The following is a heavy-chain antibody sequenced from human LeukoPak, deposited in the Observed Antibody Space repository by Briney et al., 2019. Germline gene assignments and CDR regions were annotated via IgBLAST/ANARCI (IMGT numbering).Heavy chain of an antibody. V-gene: IGHV3-74*01. CDR2: IYSDGSRT. CDR1: GFTFSNYW. CDR3: TRSGRGGAFDI. Sequence: GGSLRLSCAASGFTFSNYWMHWVRQAPGKGLVWVSRIYSDGSRTNYADSVKGRFTISGDNAKNTQYLQMNSLRAEDTAVYYCTRSGRGGAFDIWGQGTMVTVSS. D-gene: IGHD1-26*01. J-gene: IGHJ3*02.